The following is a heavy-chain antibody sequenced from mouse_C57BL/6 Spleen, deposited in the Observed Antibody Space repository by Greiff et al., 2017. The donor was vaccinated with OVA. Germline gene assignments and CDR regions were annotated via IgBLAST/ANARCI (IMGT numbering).Heavy chain of an antibody. D-gene: IGHD1-1*01. Sequence: EVHLVESGGDLVKPGGSLKLSCAASGFTFSSYGMSWVRQTPDKRLEWVATISSGGSYPYYPDSVKGRFTISRDNAKNTLYLQMSSLKSEDTAMYYCARRVDYYGSSYPYYFDYWGQGTTLTVSS. CDR1: GFTFSSYG. V-gene: IGHV5-6*01. CDR3: ARRVDYYGSSYPYYFDY. CDR2: ISSGGSYP. J-gene: IGHJ2*01.